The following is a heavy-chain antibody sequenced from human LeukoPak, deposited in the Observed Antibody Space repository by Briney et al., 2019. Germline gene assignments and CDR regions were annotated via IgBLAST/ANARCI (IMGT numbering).Heavy chain of an antibody. CDR2: INHSGST. D-gene: IGHD1-26*01. J-gene: IGHJ4*02. V-gene: IGHV4-34*01. Sequence: SETLSLTCAVYGGSFSGYYWSWIRQPPGKGLEWIGEINHSGSTNYNPSLKSRVTISVDTSKNQFSLKLSSVTAADTAVYYCARGMVGATTPGRPFDYWGQGTLVTVSS. CDR1: GGSFSGYY. CDR3: ARGMVGATTPGRPFDY.